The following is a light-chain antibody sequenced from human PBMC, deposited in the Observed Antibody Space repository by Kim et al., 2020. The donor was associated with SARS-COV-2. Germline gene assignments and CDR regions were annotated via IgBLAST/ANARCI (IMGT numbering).Light chain of an antibody. V-gene: IGLV3-1*01. J-gene: IGLJ2*01. CDR3: QVWDNSLGV. CDR2: RDN. Sequence: SYELTQPPSVSVSPGETATISCTGDNLQFKYVCWYQRTAGHSPVLVLYRDNKRPSGIPERFSVSNSGNTATLTISGTQAMDEADYYCQVWDNSLGVFGAGTKLTVL. CDR1: NLQFKY.